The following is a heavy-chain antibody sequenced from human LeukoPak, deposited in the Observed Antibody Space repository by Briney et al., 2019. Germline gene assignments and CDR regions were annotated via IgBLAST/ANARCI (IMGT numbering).Heavy chain of an antibody. V-gene: IGHV3-21*01. CDR2: ISSSSSYI. CDR3: AREGSVVVPAAGMDV. J-gene: IGHJ6*02. D-gene: IGHD2-2*01. CDR1: GFTFSSYS. Sequence: GGSLRPSCAASGFTFSSYSMNWVRQAPGKGLEWVSSISSSSSYIYYGDSVRGRFTISRDNAKNSLYLQMNSLRAEDTAVYYCAREGSVVVPAAGMDVWGQGTTVTVSS.